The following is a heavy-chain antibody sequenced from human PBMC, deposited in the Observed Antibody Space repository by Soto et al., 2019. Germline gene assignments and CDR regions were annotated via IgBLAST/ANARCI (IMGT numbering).Heavy chain of an antibody. CDR1: GGSISSYY. D-gene: IGHD2-2*01. CDR3: ARQGIVVVPDATDDAFDI. CDR2: IYYSGST. V-gene: IGHV4-59*08. Sequence: QVQLQESGPGLVKPSETLSLTCTVSGGSISSYYWSWIRQPPGKGLEWIGYIYYSGSTNYNPSLKIRVTIPVDTAKNQFSLKLSSVTAADTAVYYCARQGIVVVPDATDDAFDIWGQGTMVTVSS. J-gene: IGHJ3*02.